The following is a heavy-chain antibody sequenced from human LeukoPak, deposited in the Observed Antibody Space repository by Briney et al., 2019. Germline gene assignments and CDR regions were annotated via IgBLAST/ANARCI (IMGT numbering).Heavy chain of an antibody. J-gene: IGHJ4*02. D-gene: IGHD5-24*01. CDR3: ARAEGADGYNLAGPFDY. CDR2: IIPILDIP. CDR1: GGTFSSYA. V-gene: IGHV1-69*04. Sequence: GASVTVSCKASGGTFSSYAISWARQAPGQGLEWMGRIIPILDIPNYAQKFQGRVTITADKSTSTVYMELNSLRSDDTAVYYCARAEGADGYNLAGPFDYWGQGTLVTVSS.